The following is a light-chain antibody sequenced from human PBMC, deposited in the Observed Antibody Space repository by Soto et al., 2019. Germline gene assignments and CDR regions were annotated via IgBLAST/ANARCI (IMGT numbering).Light chain of an antibody. J-gene: IGKJ2*01. CDR3: QQYGTSPFT. CDR1: QSVSSTY. V-gene: IGKV3-20*01. Sequence: EIVLTQSPGTLSLSPGERATLSCRASQSVSSTYLTWYQHKPGQAPRLLIYRASRRVAGIPDRFSGSGSGTDFTLTITRLEPEDFAMYYCQQYGTSPFTFGQGTKLEIK. CDR2: RAS.